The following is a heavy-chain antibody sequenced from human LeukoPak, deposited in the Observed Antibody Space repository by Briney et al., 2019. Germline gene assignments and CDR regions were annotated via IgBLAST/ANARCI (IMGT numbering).Heavy chain of an antibody. CDR2: IYYSGST. J-gene: IGHJ4*02. CDR3: ARFREIITMIAEDYFDY. D-gene: IGHD3-22*01. Sequence: SQTLSLTCTVSGGSISSGGYYWSWIRQHPGKGLEWIGYIYYSGSTYYNPSLKSRVTISVDTSKNQFSLKLSSVTAADTAVYYCARFREIITMIAEDYFDYWGQGTLVTVSS. CDR1: GGSISSGGYY. V-gene: IGHV4-31*03.